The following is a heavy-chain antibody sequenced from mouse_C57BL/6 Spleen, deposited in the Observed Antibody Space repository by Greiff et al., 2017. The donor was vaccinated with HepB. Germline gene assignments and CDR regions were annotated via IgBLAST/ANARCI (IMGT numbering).Heavy chain of an antibody. Sequence: QVQLKQSGAELVRPGASVTLSCKASGYTFTDYEMHWVKQTPVHGLEWIGAIDPETGGTAYNQKFKGKAILTADKSSSTAYMELRSLTSEDSAVYYCTRFGYDKGYWGQGTTLTVSS. J-gene: IGHJ2*01. CDR2: IDPETGGT. CDR3: TRFGYDKGY. V-gene: IGHV1-15*01. D-gene: IGHD2-2*01. CDR1: GYTFTDYE.